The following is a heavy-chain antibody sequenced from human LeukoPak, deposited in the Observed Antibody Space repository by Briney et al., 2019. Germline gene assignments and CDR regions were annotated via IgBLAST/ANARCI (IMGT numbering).Heavy chain of an antibody. J-gene: IGHJ3*02. D-gene: IGHD3-3*01. CDR1: GYTFTSYY. CDR2: INPSGGST. CDR3: ARVWDFWSGGPDAFDI. Sequence: ASVKVSCKASGYTFTSYYMHWVRQAPGQGLEWMGIINPSGGSTNYAQKFQGRVTMTRDTSTSTAYMELSSLRSEDTAVYYCARVWDFWSGGPDAFDIWGQGTMVTVSS. V-gene: IGHV1-46*01.